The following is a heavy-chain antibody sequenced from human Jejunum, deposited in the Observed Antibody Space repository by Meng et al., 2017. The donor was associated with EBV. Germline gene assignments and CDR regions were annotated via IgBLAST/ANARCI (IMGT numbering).Heavy chain of an antibody. CDR3: ATVNFYDTPSF. D-gene: IGHD3-22*01. Sequence: EVQLVQSVAEVKKPGATVKVSCKVSGHVFTDYYIHWVQQAPGKGLEWMGLVDPEDGEVKYAEKFQGRVTITADTSTDTAYLELSSLRSEDTAMYYCATVNFYDTPSFWGQGTLVTVYS. CDR1: GHVFTDYY. CDR2: VDPEDGEV. J-gene: IGHJ4*02. V-gene: IGHV1-69-2*01.